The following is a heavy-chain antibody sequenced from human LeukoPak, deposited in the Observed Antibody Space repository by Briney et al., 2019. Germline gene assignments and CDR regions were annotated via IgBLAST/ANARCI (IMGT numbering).Heavy chain of an antibody. D-gene: IGHD5-24*01. CDR1: GFTFDDYA. J-gene: IGHJ4*02. Sequence: GGSLRLSCAASGFTFDDYAMHWVRQAPGKGLEWVSTIGWNSGSIGHADSVKGRFTISRDNAKNSLYLQMNSLRAEDTAFYYCAKDGRWLQLEYYFDYWGQETLVTVSS. V-gene: IGHV3-9*01. CDR3: AKDGRWLQLEYYFDY. CDR2: IGWNSGSI.